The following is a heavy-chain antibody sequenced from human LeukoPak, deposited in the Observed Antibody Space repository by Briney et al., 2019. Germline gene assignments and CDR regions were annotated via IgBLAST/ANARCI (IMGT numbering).Heavy chain of an antibody. CDR3: ASEVRGVIY. CDR2: ISGSGGST. D-gene: IGHD3-10*01. J-gene: IGHJ4*02. V-gene: IGHV3-23*01. Sequence: GGSLRLSCAASGFTISNNYIRWLRQAPGKGLEWVSAISGSGGSTYYADSVKGRFTISRDNSKNTLYLQMNSLRAEDTAVYYCASEVRGVIYWGQGTLVTVSS. CDR1: GFTISNNY.